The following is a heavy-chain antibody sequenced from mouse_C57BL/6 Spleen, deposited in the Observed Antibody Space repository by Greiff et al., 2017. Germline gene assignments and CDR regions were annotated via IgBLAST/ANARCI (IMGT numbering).Heavy chain of an antibody. CDR2: IHPNSGST. CDR1: GYTFTSYW. V-gene: IGHV1-64*01. CDR3: ARPYGSSPNYYAMDY. Sequence: QVQLQQPGAELVKPGASVKLSCKASGYTFTSYWMHWVKQRPGQGLEWIGMIHPNSGSTNYNEKFKSKATLTVDKSSSTAYMQLSSLTSEDSAVYYCARPYGSSPNYYAMDYWGQGTSVTVSS. J-gene: IGHJ4*01. D-gene: IGHD1-1*01.